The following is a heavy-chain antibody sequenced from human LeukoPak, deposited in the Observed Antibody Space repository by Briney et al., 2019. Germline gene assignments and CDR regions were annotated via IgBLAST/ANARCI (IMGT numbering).Heavy chain of an antibody. CDR1: GFTFSNAW. CDR2: ISGRTGGT. J-gene: IGHJ4*02. CDR3: AKVYGIAVFDY. D-gene: IGHD6-19*01. Sequence: GGSLRLSCAASGFTFSNAWMTWVRQAPGKGLEWVSAISGRTGGTYYADSVKGRFTISRDNSKNTLYLQMNSLRAEDTAVYYCAKVYGIAVFDYWGQGTLVTVSS. V-gene: IGHV3-23*01.